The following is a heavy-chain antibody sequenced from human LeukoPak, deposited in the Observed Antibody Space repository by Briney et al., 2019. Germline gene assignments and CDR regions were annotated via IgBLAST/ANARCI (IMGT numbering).Heavy chain of an antibody. CDR3: VRDWAPDY. J-gene: IGHJ4*02. CDR1: GLTFSSYG. Sequence: PGRSLRLSCAASGLTFSSYGMHWVRQAAGKGLVWVSRIKTDGSTATYADSVKGRFTVSRDNTKNTLYLQMNSLRAEDTAVYYCVRDWAPDYWGQGTLVTVSS. D-gene: IGHD3-16*01. V-gene: IGHV3-74*01. CDR2: IKTDGSTA.